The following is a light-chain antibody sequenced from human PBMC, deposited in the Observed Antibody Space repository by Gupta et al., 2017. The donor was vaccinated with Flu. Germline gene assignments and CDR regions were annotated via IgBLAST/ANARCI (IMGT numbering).Light chain of an antibody. CDR2: WAS. J-gene: IGKJ2*01. V-gene: IGKV4-1*01. CDR3: KQFLTTPYT. CDR1: RRVLHTPDNKND. Sequence: PKSPASLAVSLGGRAPTHYNPSRRVLHTPDNKNDLAWYQQKPGQPPQLLISWASTRASGVPDRFSGSVSGTDCTLTISRVEAGDVGVDYCKQFLTTPYTFGHGTKLEIK.